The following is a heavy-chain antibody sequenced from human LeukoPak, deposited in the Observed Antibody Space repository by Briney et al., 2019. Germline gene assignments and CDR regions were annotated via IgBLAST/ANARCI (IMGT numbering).Heavy chain of an antibody. Sequence: GGSLRLSCAASGFSFGDYGMKWVRQAPGKGLEWVSSISTSSNYIYYADSVKGRFTISRDNTNNSLYLQMNSLRAEDTAVYYCESSSYYFDSSGHYFRVYWGQGTLVTVSS. J-gene: IGHJ4*02. CDR3: ESSSYYFDSSGHYFRVY. D-gene: IGHD3-22*01. CDR2: ISTSSNYI. V-gene: IGHV3-21*01. CDR1: GFSFGDYG.